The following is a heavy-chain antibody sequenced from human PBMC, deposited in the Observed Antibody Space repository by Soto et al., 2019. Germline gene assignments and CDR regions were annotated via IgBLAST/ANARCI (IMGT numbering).Heavy chain of an antibody. J-gene: IGHJ6*02. CDR3: APLSVSLSGPYGIHV. CDR2: MFYSGLT. Sequence: ASETLSLTCSVSGYSVTSSDYYWAWIRQPPGKGLEWIGSMFYSGLTYYNPSLKSRVTLSVDTSKNQFSVRLNSVTAADTAVYYCAPLSVSLSGPYGIHVWGQGTTVTVSS. D-gene: IGHD2-15*01. CDR1: GYSVTSSDYY. V-gene: IGHV4-39*01.